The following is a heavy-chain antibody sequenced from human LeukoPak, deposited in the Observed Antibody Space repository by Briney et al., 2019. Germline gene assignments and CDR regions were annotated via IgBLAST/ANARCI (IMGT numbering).Heavy chain of an antibody. V-gene: IGHV1-18*01. Sequence: ASVKVSCKASVYTFTSYGISWVGQAPGQGLEWMGWISAYNGNTNYAQKLQSRVTMTTDTSTSTAYMELRSLRSDDTAVYYCARVQRIAVTHAFDIWGQGTMVTVSS. CDR3: ARVQRIAVTHAFDI. J-gene: IGHJ3*02. D-gene: IGHD6-19*01. CDR1: VYTFTSYG. CDR2: ISAYNGNT.